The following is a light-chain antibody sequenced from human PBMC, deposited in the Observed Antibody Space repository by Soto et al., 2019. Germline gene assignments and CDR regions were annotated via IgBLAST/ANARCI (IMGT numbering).Light chain of an antibody. V-gene: IGKV1-39*01. J-gene: IGKJ1*01. Sequence: DIQLTQSPSSLSASVGDRVTITCRASQGIRDDLGWYQQKPGKAPKLLIYAASSLQSGVPSRFSGSGSETDFTLTISSLQPEDFATYSCQQSYSTTWTFGQGTKVDI. CDR3: QQSYSTTWT. CDR1: QGIRDD. CDR2: AAS.